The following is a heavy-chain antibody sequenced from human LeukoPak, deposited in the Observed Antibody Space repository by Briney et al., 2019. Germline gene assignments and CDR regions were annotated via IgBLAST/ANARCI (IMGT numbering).Heavy chain of an antibody. CDR3: ARDPYYDSSGFPPPDDAFDI. CDR1: GYTFTGYY. J-gene: IGHJ3*02. CDR2: ISPNSGGT. Sequence: GASVKVSCKASGYTFTGYYMHWVRQAPGQGLEWMGWISPNSGGTNYAQKFQGRVTMTRDTSISTAYMELSRLRSDDTAVYYCARDPYYDSSGFPPPDDAFDIWGQGTMVTVSS. V-gene: IGHV1-2*02. D-gene: IGHD3-22*01.